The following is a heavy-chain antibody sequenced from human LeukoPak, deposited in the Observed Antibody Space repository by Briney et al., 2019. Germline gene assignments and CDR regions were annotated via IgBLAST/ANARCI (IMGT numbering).Heavy chain of an antibody. CDR1: GGSFSGYY. D-gene: IGHD3-22*01. J-gene: IGHJ5*02. Sequence: PSETLSLTCAVYGGSFSGYYWSWIRQPPGKGLEWIGEINHSGSTNYNPSLKSRVTISVDTSKNQFSLKLSSVTAADTAVYYCASFYDSSGNWFDPRGQGTLVTVSS. CDR3: ASFYDSSGNWFDP. V-gene: IGHV4-34*01. CDR2: INHSGST.